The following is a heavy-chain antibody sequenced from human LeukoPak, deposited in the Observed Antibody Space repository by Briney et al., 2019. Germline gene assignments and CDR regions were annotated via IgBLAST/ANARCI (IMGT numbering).Heavy chain of an antibody. CDR3: ARVGYSSSGNYYNDRGAFDY. CDR1: GGSIY. CDR2: ST. V-gene: IGHV4-59*01. D-gene: IGHD3-10*01. J-gene: IGHJ4*02. Sequence: PSETLSLTCTVSGGSIYWSWIRQPPGKGLEWIGYSTNYNPSLKSRVTIAEDTSKNQFSLNLSSVTAADTAVYYCARVGYSSSGNYYNDRGAFDYWGQGTLVTVSS.